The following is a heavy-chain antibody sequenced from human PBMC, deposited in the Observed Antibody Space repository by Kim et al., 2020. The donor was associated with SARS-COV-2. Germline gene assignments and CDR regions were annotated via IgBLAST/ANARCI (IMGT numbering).Heavy chain of an antibody. V-gene: IGHV3-30*04. CDR3: AKGHGTAGAFDI. CDR1: GFTFRNYA. Sequence: GGSLRLSCAASGFTFRNYALHWVRQAPGKGPEWVAVISYDGSNKYYADSVKGRFTISRDNSKNTLYLQMNSLRAEDTAVYYCAKGHGTAGAFDIWGQGT. CDR2: ISYDGSNK. D-gene: IGHD1-26*01. J-gene: IGHJ3*02.